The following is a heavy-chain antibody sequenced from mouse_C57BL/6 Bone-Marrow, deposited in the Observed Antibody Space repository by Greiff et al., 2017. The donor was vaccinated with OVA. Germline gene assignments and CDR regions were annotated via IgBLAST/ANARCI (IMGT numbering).Heavy chain of an antibody. Sequence: VQLQQPGTELVKPGASVKLSCKASGYTFTSYWMHWVKQRPGQGLEWIGNINPSNGGTNYNEKFKSKATLTVDKSSSTAYMQLSSLTSEDSAVYEWARSRIYNDYDWFAYWGQGTLVTVSA. CDR3: ARSRIYNDYDWFAY. J-gene: IGHJ3*01. CDR1: GYTFTSYW. D-gene: IGHD2-4*01. CDR2: INPSNGGT. V-gene: IGHV1-53*01.